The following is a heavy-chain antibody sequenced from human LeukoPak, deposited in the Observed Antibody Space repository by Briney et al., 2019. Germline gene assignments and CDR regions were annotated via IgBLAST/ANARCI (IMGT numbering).Heavy chain of an antibody. D-gene: IGHD1-26*01. CDR2: IYSGGNT. CDR3: ARDVGFIVGATPGAFDI. J-gene: IGHJ3*02. Sequence: GGSLRLSCAASGFTVSSNYMTWVRQAPGKGLEWVSVIYSGGNTYYADSVKGRFTISRDNTKNTVYPQMNSLRADDTAVYYCARDVGFIVGATPGAFDIWGQGTMVTVSS. CDR1: GFTVSSNY. V-gene: IGHV3-66*01.